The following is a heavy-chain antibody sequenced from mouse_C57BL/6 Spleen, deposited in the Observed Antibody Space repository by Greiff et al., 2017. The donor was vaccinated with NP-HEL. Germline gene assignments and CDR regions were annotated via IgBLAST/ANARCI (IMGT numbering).Heavy chain of an antibody. CDR2: IDPSDSET. V-gene: IGHV1-52*01. J-gene: IGHJ3*01. Sequence: LQESGAELVRPGSSVKLSCKASGYTFTSYWMHWVKQRPIQGLEWIGNIDPSDSETHYNQKFKDKATLTVDKSSSTAYMQLSSLTSEDSAVYYCARSVYDYDEAWFADWGKGTLVTVSA. D-gene: IGHD2-4*01. CDR3: ARSVYDYDEAWFAD. CDR1: GYTFTSYW.